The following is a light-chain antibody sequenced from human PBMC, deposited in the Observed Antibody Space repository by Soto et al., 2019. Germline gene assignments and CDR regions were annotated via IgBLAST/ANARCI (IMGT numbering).Light chain of an antibody. CDR2: EVS. V-gene: IGLV2-14*01. Sequence: QSVLTQPASVSGSPGQSITISCTGTSSDVGGYNYVSWYQQHPGKAPKLMIYEVSNRPSGVSHRFSGSKSGNTASLTISGLQAEDEADYYCNSYTSGTTLVFGGGTKVTVL. J-gene: IGLJ2*01. CDR3: NSYTSGTTLV. CDR1: SSDVGGYNY.